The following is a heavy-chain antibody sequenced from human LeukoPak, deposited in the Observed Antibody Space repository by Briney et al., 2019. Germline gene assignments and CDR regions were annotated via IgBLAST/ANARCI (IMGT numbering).Heavy chain of an antibody. V-gene: IGHV3-48*01. J-gene: IGHJ4*02. D-gene: IGHD1-1*01. CDR2: LIVGNGNQ. CDR1: GFVFSSYS. Sequence: GGSLRLSCAASGFVFSSYSMNWVRQAPGKGLEWVSFLIVGNGNQHYADSVKGRFTISRDDAKNSLYLQMNSLRAEDTAVYYCARALTTLTYEGYWGQGTLVTVSS. CDR3: ARALTTLTYEGY.